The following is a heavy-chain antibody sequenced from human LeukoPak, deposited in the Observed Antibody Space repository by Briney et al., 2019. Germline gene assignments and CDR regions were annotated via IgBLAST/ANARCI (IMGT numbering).Heavy chain of an antibody. D-gene: IGHD6-13*01. CDR3: AKVKQQLVGKKLSYYYYMDV. CDR1: GYTFTGHS. V-gene: IGHV1-2*02. J-gene: IGHJ6*03. Sequence: ASVKVSRKASGYTFTGHSIYWVRQAPGQGLEWMGWIIPNTGGTKYAQKFQGRVTMSRDTSISTAYMELSRLSSDDTAVYYCAKVKQQLVGKKLSYYYYMDVWGKGTTVTVSS. CDR2: IIPNTGGT.